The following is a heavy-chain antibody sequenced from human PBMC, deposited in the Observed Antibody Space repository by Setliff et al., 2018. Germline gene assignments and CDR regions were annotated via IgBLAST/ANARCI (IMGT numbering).Heavy chain of an antibody. J-gene: IGHJ4*02. CDR2: MNPNSGNT. CDR1: GYTFSTYD. CDR3: ARGWAALGIIGY. V-gene: IGHV1-8*02. Sequence: GASVKVSCKDSGYTFSTYDINWMRQASGQGLEWMGWMNPNSGNTGSTQKFQGRVTMTRNTSTSTAYMELSRLTSEDTAVYFCARGWAALGIIGYWGQGTLVTVSS. D-gene: IGHD7-27*01.